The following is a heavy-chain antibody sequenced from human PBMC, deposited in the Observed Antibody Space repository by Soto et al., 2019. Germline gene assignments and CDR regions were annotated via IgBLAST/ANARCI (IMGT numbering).Heavy chain of an antibody. Sequence: PGGSLRLSCAASGFTFSTDWMHWVRQAPGKGLVWVSRINSDGSNIRYADSVKGRFTISRDNAKNTLYLQMNSLRAEDTAVYYCAIVDYSWFSLGNRFAFRGQRTFVIVSS. D-gene: IGHD4-17*01. V-gene: IGHV3-74*01. CDR2: INSDGSNI. CDR1: GFTFSTDW. J-gene: IGHJ5*01. CDR3: AIVDYSWFSLGNRFAF.